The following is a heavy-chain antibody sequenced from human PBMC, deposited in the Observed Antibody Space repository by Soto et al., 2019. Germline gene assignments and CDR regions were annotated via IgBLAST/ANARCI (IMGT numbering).Heavy chain of an antibody. CDR3: AKDSDGSGSYYNNPDY. Sequence: GSLRLSCTASGFTFSSYGMHWVRQAPGKGLEWVAVISYDGSNKYYADSVKGRFTISRDNSKNTLYLQMNSLRAEDTAVYYCAKDSDGSGSYYNNPDYWGQGTLVTVSS. V-gene: IGHV3-30*18. CDR1: GFTFSSYG. CDR2: ISYDGSNK. J-gene: IGHJ4*02. D-gene: IGHD3-10*01.